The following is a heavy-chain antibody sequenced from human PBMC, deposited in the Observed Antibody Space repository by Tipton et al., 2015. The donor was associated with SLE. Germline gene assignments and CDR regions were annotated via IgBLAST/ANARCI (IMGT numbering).Heavy chain of an antibody. V-gene: IGHV4-34*01. CDR1: GGSFSGYY. Sequence: TLSLTCAVYGGSFSGYYWTWIRQPPGKGLEWIGEINHSGDTNYNPSLKSRVTISVDTSKNHFSLELGSVTAADTAVYYCARGQTAETGGDAFDIWGQGTMVAVSS. D-gene: IGHD7-27*01. CDR2: INHSGDT. J-gene: IGHJ3*02. CDR3: ARGQTAETGGDAFDI.